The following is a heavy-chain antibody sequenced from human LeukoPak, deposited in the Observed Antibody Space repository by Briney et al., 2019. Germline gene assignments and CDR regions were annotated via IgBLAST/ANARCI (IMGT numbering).Heavy chain of an antibody. D-gene: IGHD3-22*01. CDR3: ARDFFSTDTALPNYDRRLVDY. V-gene: IGHV1-46*01. Sequence: ASVKVSCKASGYTFTGYYMHWVRQAPGQGLEWMGIINPSGGSTSYAQKFLGRVTMTRDTSTSTVYMELSSLRSEDTAVYYCARDFFSTDTALPNYDRRLVDYWGQGTLVTVSS. CDR1: GYTFTGYY. J-gene: IGHJ4*02. CDR2: INPSGGST.